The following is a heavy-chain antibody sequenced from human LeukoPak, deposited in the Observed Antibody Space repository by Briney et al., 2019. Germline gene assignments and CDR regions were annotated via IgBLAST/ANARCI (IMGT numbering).Heavy chain of an antibody. Sequence: PSETLSLTCSVSGASLSIYYWDWLRQSPGKGVEGLGYVSDTGKTDSNPTLKTRVNISLDKSKKQFSLRLRSVTAADSALYYCATGYYEPFATWGPGILVTVSS. CDR2: VSDTGKT. D-gene: IGHD3-22*01. V-gene: IGHV4-59*01. CDR1: GASLSIYY. CDR3: ATGYYEPFAT. J-gene: IGHJ5*02.